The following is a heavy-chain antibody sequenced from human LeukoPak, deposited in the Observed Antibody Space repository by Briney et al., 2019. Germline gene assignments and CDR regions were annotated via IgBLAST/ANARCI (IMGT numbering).Heavy chain of an antibody. D-gene: IGHD2-2*01. CDR3: ATDPYHDYYFDY. J-gene: IGHJ4*02. CDR1: GFTFSDDY. CDR2: ISTSGRTI. Sequence: PGGSLRLSCAASGFTFSDDYMHWIRQAPGKGQEWISFISTSGRTIHYADSVKGRFTISRDNAKNSLYLQMNSLRAEDTAVYYCATDPYHDYYFDYWGQGTLVTVSS. V-gene: IGHV3-11*01.